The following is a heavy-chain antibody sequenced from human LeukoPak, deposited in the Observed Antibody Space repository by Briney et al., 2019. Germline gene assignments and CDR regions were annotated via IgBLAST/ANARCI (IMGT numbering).Heavy chain of an antibody. D-gene: IGHD3-22*01. CDR3: ARGPLYDITGSYGL. CDR1: GFTFSAHT. V-gene: IGHV3-48*01. CDR2: IGSTSITI. Sequence: GGSLTLSCAASGFTFSAHTMNCVRLAPGKGLEWVSYIGSTSITIYYAQSVEGRFTISRDNGKNSLYLQMSSLTVEDTAVYYCARGPLYDITGSYGLWGEGTLVTVSS. J-gene: IGHJ4*02.